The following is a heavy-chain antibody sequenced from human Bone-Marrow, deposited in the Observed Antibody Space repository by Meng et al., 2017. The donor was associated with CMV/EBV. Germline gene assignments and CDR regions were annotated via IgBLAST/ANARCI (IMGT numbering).Heavy chain of an antibody. J-gene: IGHJ6*02. D-gene: IGHD6-6*01. CDR1: GGSISSYY. Sequence: SEPLSLTCTVSGGSISSYYWSWIRQPPGKGLEWIGYIYYSGSTNYNPSLKSRVTISVDTSKSQFSLKLSSVTAADTAVYYCARESSSSAYYYYYGMDVWGQGTTVTVSS. V-gene: IGHV4-59*01. CDR3: ARESSSSAYYYYYGMDV. CDR2: IYYSGST.